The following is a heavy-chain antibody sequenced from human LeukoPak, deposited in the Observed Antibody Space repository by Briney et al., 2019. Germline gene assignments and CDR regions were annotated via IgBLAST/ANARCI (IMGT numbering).Heavy chain of an antibody. D-gene: IGHD3-10*01. V-gene: IGHV4-59*08. CDR1: GGSISSYY. CDR2: IYYSGST. CDR3: ARHSTLYYGCDY. Sequence: SETLSLTCTVSGGSISSYYWSWIRQPPGKGLEWIGYIYYSGSTNYNPSLKSRVTISVDKSKNQFSLKLSSVTAADTAVYYCARHSTLYYGCDYWGQGTLVTVSS. J-gene: IGHJ4*02.